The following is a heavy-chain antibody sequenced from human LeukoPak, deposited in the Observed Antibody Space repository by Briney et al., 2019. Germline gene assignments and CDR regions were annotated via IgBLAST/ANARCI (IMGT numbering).Heavy chain of an antibody. CDR2: ISGSGGST. CDR3: ESTLYCSGTSCYTGHDDFDI. V-gene: IGHV3-23*01. CDR1: GFTFSSYA. Sequence: GGCLRLSCAASGFTFSSYAMSWVRQAPGKGLEWVSAISGSGGSTYYADSVKGRFTISRDNSKNTLYLQMNSLRAEDTAVYYCESTLYCSGTSCYTGHDDFDIWGQGTMLTVSS. D-gene: IGHD2-2*02. J-gene: IGHJ3*02.